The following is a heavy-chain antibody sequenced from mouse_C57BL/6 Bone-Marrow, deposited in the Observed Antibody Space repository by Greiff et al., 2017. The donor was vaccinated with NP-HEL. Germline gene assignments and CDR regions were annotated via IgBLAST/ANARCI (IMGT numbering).Heavy chain of an antibody. CDR3: ARSPTVVAHWYFDV. J-gene: IGHJ1*03. Sequence: QVQLQQSGAELVRPGTSVKVSCKASGYAFTNYLIEWVKQRPGQGLEWIGVINPGSGGTNYNEKFKGKATLTADKSSSTAYMQLSSLTSEDSAVYFCARSPTVVAHWYFDVWGTGTTVTVSS. CDR1: GYAFTNYL. V-gene: IGHV1-54*01. D-gene: IGHD1-1*01. CDR2: INPGSGGT.